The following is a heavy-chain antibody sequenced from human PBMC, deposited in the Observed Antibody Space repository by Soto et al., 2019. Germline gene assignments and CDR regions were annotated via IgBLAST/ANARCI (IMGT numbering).Heavy chain of an antibody. Sequence: QVQLQQWGAGLLKPSETLSLKCAGYGGLVSSGSYYWSWIRQPPGKGLEWHGEMSHSGGTHFNPSRKSRVSISGDTSEDQFSLKMSSVTAADAALYYCARVERGTATTVVDAFDIWGPGEMVTGSS. CDR1: GGLVSSGSYY. V-gene: IGHV4-34*01. CDR3: ARVERGTATTVVDAFDI. J-gene: IGHJ3*02. D-gene: IGHD1-1*01. CDR2: MSHSGGT.